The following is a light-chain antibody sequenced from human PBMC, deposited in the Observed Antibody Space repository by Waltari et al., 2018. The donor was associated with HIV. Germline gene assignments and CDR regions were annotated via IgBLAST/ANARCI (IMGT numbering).Light chain of an antibody. J-gene: IGKJ1*01. CDR3: QQYIDNPRT. CDR1: QSVLYSPNNKNY. CDR2: WAS. Sequence: DIVMTQSPDSLTVSLCERATINCKSSQSVLYSPNNKNYLAWYQQKPRQPPNLLIYWASTREYGVPDRLSGSGSGTDFNLTISSLRAEDVAVYYCQQYIDNPRTFGQGTKVEV. V-gene: IGKV4-1*01.